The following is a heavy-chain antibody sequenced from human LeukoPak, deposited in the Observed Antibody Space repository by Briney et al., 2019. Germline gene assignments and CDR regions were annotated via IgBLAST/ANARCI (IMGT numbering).Heavy chain of an antibody. J-gene: IGHJ4*02. Sequence: PSETLSLTCTVSGGSISSYYWSWIRQPPGKGLEWIGYIYYSGSTNYNPSLKSRVTISVDTSKNQFSLKLSSVTAADTAVYYCARHRYIAARPSDYWGQGTLVTASS. V-gene: IGHV4-59*01. D-gene: IGHD6-6*01. CDR1: GGSISSYY. CDR3: ARHRYIAARPSDY. CDR2: IYYSGST.